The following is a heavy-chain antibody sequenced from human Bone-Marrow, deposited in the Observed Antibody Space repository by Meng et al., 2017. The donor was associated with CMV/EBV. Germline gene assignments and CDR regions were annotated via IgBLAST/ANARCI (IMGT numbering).Heavy chain of an antibody. CDR3: AKWGMGTAMVYYFDH. J-gene: IGHJ4*02. CDR1: GFTFNNYG. CDR2: IWYDGSNK. V-gene: IGHV3-33*06. D-gene: IGHD5-18*01. Sequence: GGSLRLSCTASGFTFNNYGMHWVRQAPGKGLEWVARIWYDGSNKYYAESVKGRFTISRDDSKNTLYLQMDSLRAEDTAVYFCAKWGMGTAMVYYFDHWGQGTLVTVSS.